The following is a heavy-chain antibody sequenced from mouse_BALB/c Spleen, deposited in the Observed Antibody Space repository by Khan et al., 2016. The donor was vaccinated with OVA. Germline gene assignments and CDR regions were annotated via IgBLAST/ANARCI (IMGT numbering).Heavy chain of an antibody. J-gene: IGHJ4*01. CDR1: GYSFTNYG. CDR3: ARPRCVSYTLDY. Sequence: QIQLVQSGPELKKPGETVKISCKASGYSFTNYGINWVKQSPGKALKWMGWINTYTGEPTYADDFKGRFAFSLETSANTAYLQINILKNEDTATYCCARPRCVSYTLDYWGQGTSVTVSS. CDR2: INTYTGEP. V-gene: IGHV9-3-1*01.